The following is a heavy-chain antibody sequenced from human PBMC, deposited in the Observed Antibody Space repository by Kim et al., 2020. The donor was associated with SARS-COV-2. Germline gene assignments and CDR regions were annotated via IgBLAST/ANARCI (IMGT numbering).Heavy chain of an antibody. D-gene: IGHD4-17*01. CDR3: ARDTGPNLYDF. V-gene: IGHV3-7*03. J-gene: IGHJ4*02. Sequence: GGSLRLSCAASGFTFSSYWMTWVRRAPGRGLEWVASMNQDGSAKFYVRSVEGRFTISRDNAKRSLYLQMTSLRADDTALYYCARDTGPNLYDFWGQGTLV. CDR2: MNQDGSAK. CDR1: GFTFSSYW.